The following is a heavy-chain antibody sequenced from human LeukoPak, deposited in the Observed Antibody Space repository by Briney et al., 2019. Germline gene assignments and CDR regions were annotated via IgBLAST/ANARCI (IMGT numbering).Heavy chain of an antibody. D-gene: IGHD1-26*01. CDR2: INPNSGGT. CDR3: ARVRSSIPPWFDP. J-gene: IGHJ5*02. V-gene: IGHV1-2*02. CDR1: GYTFTGYY. Sequence: ASVKVSCKASGYTFTGYYMHWVRQAPGQGLEWMGWINPNSGGTNYAQKFQGRVTMTRDTSISTAYMELSRLRSDDTAVYYCARVRSSIPPWFDPWGQGTLVTVAS.